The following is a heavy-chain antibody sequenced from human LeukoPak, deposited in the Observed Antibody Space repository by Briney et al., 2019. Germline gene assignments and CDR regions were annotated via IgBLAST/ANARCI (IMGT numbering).Heavy chain of an antibody. Sequence: GGSLRLSCAASGFTFSSYAMHWVRQAPGKGLEWVAVISYDGSNKYYADSVKGRFTISRDNSKNTLYLQMNSLRAEDTAVYYCARDHEYYYYYYMDVWGKGTTVTVSS. V-gene: IGHV3-30*04. CDR1: GFTFSSYA. CDR2: ISYDGSNK. J-gene: IGHJ6*03. CDR3: ARDHEYYYYYYMDV.